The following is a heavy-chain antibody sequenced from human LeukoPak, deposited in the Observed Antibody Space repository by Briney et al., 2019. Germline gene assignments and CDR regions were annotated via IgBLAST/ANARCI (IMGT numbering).Heavy chain of an antibody. Sequence: GGSLRLSCEASGFTFIRYAMSWVRQAPGKGLEWVSTISGNGDSAYYADSVKGRFTISRDNSKNTLYLQMDSLRAEDTAVYYCARTPPKGDIDTWGQGTMVTVSS. V-gene: IGHV3-23*01. CDR1: GFTFIRYA. D-gene: IGHD2-21*02. CDR2: ISGNGDSA. CDR3: ARTPPKGDIDT. J-gene: IGHJ5*02.